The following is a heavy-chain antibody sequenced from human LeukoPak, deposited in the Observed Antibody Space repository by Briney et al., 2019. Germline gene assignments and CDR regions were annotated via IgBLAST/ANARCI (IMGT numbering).Heavy chain of an antibody. Sequence: ASVKVSCKASGYTFTSYGISWVRQAPGQGLEWMGWISAYNGNTNYAQKLQGRVTMTTDTSTSTAYMELRSLRSDDTAVYYCARDRPDIVVVVAAPRYGMDVWGQGTTVTVYS. CDR1: GYTFTSYG. V-gene: IGHV1-18*01. D-gene: IGHD2-15*01. CDR2: ISAYNGNT. CDR3: ARDRPDIVVVVAAPRYGMDV. J-gene: IGHJ6*02.